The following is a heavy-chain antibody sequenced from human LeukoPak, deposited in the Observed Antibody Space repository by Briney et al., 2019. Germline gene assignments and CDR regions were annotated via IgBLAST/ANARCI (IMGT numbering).Heavy chain of an antibody. CDR2: IIPIFGTA. V-gene: IGHV1-69*05. CDR1: GGTFSSYA. D-gene: IGHD3-22*01. J-gene: IGHJ5*02. CDR3: ARSGTIVVNTPNWFDP. Sequence: SVKVSCKASGGTFSSYAISWVRQAPGQGLEWMGGIIPIFGTANYAQEFQGRVTITTDESTSTAYMELSSLRSEDTAVYYCARSGTIVVNTPNWFDPWGQGTLVTVSS.